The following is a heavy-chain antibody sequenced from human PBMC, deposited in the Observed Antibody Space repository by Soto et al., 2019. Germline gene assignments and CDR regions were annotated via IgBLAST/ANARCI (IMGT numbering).Heavy chain of an antibody. D-gene: IGHD2-2*01. CDR3: ARACSSNSCYDVFDY. CDR2: IYTSGST. CDR1: GGSISSYY. J-gene: IGHJ4*02. Sequence: SETLSLTCTVSGGSISSYYWSWIRQPAGKGLEWIGRIYTSGSTNYNPSLKSRVTMSVDTSKNQLSLKLSSVTAADTAVYYCARACSSNSCYDVFDYWGQGTLVTVSS. V-gene: IGHV4-4*07.